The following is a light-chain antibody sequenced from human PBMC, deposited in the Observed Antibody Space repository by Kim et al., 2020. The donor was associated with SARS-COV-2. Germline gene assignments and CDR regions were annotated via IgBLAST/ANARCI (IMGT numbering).Light chain of an antibody. CDR2: RNN. Sequence: QSVLTQPPSASGTPGQRVTNSCSGSSSNIGSNYVYWYQQLPGTVPKLLIYRNNQRPSVVPDRFSGSKSGTSASLAISGLRSEDEADYYCAAWDDSLSGRVFGGGTKLTVL. J-gene: IGLJ3*02. CDR3: AAWDDSLSGRV. V-gene: IGLV1-47*01. CDR1: SSNIGSNY.